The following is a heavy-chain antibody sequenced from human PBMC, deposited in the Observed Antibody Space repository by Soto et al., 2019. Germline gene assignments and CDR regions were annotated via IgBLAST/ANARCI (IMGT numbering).Heavy chain of an antibody. J-gene: IGHJ4*02. CDR1: CGSSSNSDYF. V-gene: IGHV4-39*01. CDR3: ARRYGWLYFDY. D-gene: IGHD6-19*01. CDR2: IFCSGST. Sequence: ALETLCLTWTVSCGSSSNSDYFWGLNRQPPGKGLEWIGTIFCSGSTYYNPSLKSRVTISVDTSKNQFSLRLISVTAADTALYYCARRYGWLYFDYWGQGSLVTVSS.